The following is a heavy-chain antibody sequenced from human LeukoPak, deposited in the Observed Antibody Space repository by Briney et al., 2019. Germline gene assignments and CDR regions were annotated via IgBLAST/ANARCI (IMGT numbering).Heavy chain of an antibody. CDR1: GYTFTGYY. Sequence: ASVKVSCKASGYTFTGYYMHWVRQAPGQGLEWMGWINPNSGDAKYAQKFQGRVTMTRDTSISTAYMELSRLRSDDTAVYYCAREDYYDSGSIDYWGQGSLVTVSS. V-gene: IGHV1-2*02. D-gene: IGHD3-22*01. CDR3: AREDYYDSGSIDY. J-gene: IGHJ4*02. CDR2: INPNSGDA.